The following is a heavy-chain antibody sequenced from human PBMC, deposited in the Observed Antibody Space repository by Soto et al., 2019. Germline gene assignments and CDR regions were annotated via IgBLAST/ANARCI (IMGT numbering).Heavy chain of an antibody. CDR1: GFTFWGDW. CDR3: AREPGVSSGWYVDY. Sequence: GESLKISCVASGFTFWGDWMSWVRQAPGKGLEWVANIKQDGSAKQYLDSVRGRFTISRDNSKNSVYLQMNSLRAEDTAVYYCAREPGVSSGWYVDYWGQETLVTVSS. V-gene: IGHV3-7*01. J-gene: IGHJ4*02. D-gene: IGHD6-19*01. CDR2: IKQDGSAK.